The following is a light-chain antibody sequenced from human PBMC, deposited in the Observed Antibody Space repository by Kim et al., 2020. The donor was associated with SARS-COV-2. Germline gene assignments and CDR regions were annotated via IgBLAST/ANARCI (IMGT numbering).Light chain of an antibody. V-gene: IGKV1-27*01. CDR2: GAS. J-gene: IGKJ1*01. Sequence: DIQMAQSPSSLSASVGDRVTITCRASQGISNSLAWYRQKPGKVPMLLIYGASTLRSGVPSRFRGSGSGTDFTLTISSLQPEDAATYYCKKYNSAPWTFGQGTKVDIK. CDR1: QGISNS. CDR3: KKYNSAPWT.